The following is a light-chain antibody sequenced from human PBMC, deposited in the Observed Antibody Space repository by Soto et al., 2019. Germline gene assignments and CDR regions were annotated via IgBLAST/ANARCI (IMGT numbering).Light chain of an antibody. CDR1: SSDVGGYNL. V-gene: IGLV2-23*01. J-gene: IGLJ2*01. Sequence: QSALTQPASVSGSPGQSITISCTGTSSDVGGYNLVSWYQQHPGKAPKVMIYEGSKRRSGVSNRFSGSKSGNTASLTISGLQAEDEGDYYCCSYAGSSTIIFGGGTKLTVL. CDR3: CSYAGSSTII. CDR2: EGS.